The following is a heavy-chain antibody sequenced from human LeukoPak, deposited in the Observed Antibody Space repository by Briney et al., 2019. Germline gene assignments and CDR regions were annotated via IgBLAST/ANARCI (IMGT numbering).Heavy chain of an antibody. J-gene: IGHJ4*02. V-gene: IGHV1-8*03. CDR2: MNPSSGNT. Sequence: ASVKVSCKASGYTFTGYYMHWVRQAPGQGLEWMGWMNPSSGNTGYAQKFQGRVTITRNTSISTAYMELSSLRSEDTAVYYCARVLANWGFDFDYWGQGTLVTVSS. CDR3: ARVLANWGFDFDY. D-gene: IGHD7-27*01. CDR1: GYTFTGYY.